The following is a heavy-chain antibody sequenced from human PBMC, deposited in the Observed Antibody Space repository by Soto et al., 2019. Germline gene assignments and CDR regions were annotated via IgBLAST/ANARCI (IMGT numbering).Heavy chain of an antibody. D-gene: IGHD1-1*01. CDR2: IYYSGST. Sequence: QVQLQESGPGLVKPSETLSLTCTVSGGSISSYYWSWIRQPPGKGLEWIGHIYYSGSTNYNPSLKSRGTRSEDTSKNQFSLKRSSVTAADTAVYYCARLRYGNDDVDVWGKGTTVTVSS. V-gene: IGHV4-59*13. CDR3: ARLRYGNDDVDV. J-gene: IGHJ6*04. CDR1: GGSISSYY.